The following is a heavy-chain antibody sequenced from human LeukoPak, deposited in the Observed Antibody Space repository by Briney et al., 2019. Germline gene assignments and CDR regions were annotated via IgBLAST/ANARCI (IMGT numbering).Heavy chain of an antibody. D-gene: IGHD6-6*01. V-gene: IGHV3-23*01. CDR1: GFTFSSFA. CDR3: AKFSSSSPADFDY. Sequence: GGSLRLSCAASGFTFSSFAMSWVSQAPGKGLEWVSAISGSGGSTYYADSVKGRFTISRDNSKNTLYLQMNSRRAEDTAVYYCAKFSSSSPADFDYWGQGTLVAVSS. CDR2: ISGSGGST. J-gene: IGHJ4*02.